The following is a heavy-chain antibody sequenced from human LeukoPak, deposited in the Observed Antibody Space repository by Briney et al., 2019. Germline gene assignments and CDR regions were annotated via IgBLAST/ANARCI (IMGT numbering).Heavy chain of an antibody. D-gene: IGHD2-15*01. CDR1: GYTFTGYY. CDR2: INPNSGGT. J-gene: IGHJ6*03. Sequence: ASVKVSCKASGYTFTGYYMHWVRQAPGQGLEWMGWINPNSGGTNYAQKFQGRVTMTRETSISTAYMELSRLRSDDTAVYYCARLRLNVVVVAATQGGDYYYYMDVWGKGTTVTVSS. V-gene: IGHV1-2*02. CDR3: ARLRLNVVVVAATQGGDYYYYMDV.